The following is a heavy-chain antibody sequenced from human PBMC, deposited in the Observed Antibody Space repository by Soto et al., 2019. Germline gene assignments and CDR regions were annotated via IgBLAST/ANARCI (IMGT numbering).Heavy chain of an antibody. Sequence: SETLSLTCSVSGDSISNLDYFWAWVRQPPGQALEYIGYIYKSATTYYNPSFESRVAISVDTSKSQFSLNVTSVTAADTAVYFCARGRYCLTGRCFPNWFDSWGQGALVTVSS. J-gene: IGHJ5*01. D-gene: IGHD7-27*01. CDR3: ARGRYCLTGRCFPNWFDS. V-gene: IGHV4-30-4*01. CDR1: GDSISNLDYF. CDR2: IYKSATT.